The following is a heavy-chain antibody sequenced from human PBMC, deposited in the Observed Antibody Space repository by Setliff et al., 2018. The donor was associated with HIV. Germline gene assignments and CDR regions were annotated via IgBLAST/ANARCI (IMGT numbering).Heavy chain of an antibody. CDR3: ARARGSTLYINTFDS. J-gene: IGHJ4*02. Sequence: SETLSLTCTVSGGSVNSQSDYWTWIRQPAGKGLEWLGHIYISRSTNYNPSFKGRVAMSVDRSKNQFSLKLSSGTAADTAVYHCARARGSTLYINTFDSWGQGTLVTVSS. V-gene: IGHV4-61*09. CDR1: GGSVNSQSDY. D-gene: IGHD3-16*01. CDR2: IYISRST.